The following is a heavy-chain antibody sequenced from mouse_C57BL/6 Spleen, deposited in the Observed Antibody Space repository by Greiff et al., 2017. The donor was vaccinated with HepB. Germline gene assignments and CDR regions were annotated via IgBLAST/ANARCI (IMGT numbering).Heavy chain of an antibody. CDR2: ISGGGGNT. CDR1: GFTFSSYT. CDR3: ARLLIYWYFDV. V-gene: IGHV5-9*01. Sequence: EVQVVESGGGLVKPGGSLKLSCAASGFTFSSYTMSWVRQTPEKRLEWVATISGGGGNTYYPDSVKGRFTISRDNAKNTLYLQMSSLRSEDTALYYCARLLIYWYFDVWGTGTTVTVSS. J-gene: IGHJ1*03.